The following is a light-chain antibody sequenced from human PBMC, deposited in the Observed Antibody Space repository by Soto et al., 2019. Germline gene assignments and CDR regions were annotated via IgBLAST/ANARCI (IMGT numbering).Light chain of an antibody. CDR3: QQYNSYPLT. CDR1: QSISSR. CDR2: DAS. Sequence: DIQMTQSPSTLSASVGDRVTITCRASQSISSRLAWYQQKPGKAPNLLIYDASSLEGGVPSRFSGSGSETEFTLTISSLQPDDFATYYCQQYNSYPLTFGGGTRWIS. V-gene: IGKV1-5*01. J-gene: IGKJ4*01.